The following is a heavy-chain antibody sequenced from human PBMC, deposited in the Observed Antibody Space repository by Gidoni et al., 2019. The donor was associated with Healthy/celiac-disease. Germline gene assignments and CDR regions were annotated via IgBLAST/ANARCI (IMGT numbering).Heavy chain of an antibody. CDR2: IDYSGST. CDR3: ARGAGSSGWLPTATSPGY. J-gene: IGHJ4*02. CDR1: GGSVSHGSYY. D-gene: IGHD6-19*01. V-gene: IGHV4-61*01. Sequence: QVQLQEAGSGLVKPSETLSLTCTGSGGSVSHGSYYWSWIRQPPGKGLEWIGYIDYSGSTNYIPSLKSRVTISVDTSKNQFSLKLSSVPAADTAVYYRARGAGSSGWLPTATSPGYWGQGTLVTVSS.